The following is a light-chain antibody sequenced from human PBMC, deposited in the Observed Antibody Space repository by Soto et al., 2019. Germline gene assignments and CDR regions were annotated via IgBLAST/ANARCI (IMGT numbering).Light chain of an antibody. V-gene: IGKV1-5*03. CDR3: QQYNSYPWT. CDR1: ESISIW. Sequence: DIQMTQSPSTLAASLGDTVTITCRASESISIWLAWYQQKPGKAPNLLINKASSLQSEVPSRFRGSGSGTEFTLTISSLQPDDFETYYCQQYNSYPWTFGQGTKVDIK. CDR2: KAS. J-gene: IGKJ1*01.